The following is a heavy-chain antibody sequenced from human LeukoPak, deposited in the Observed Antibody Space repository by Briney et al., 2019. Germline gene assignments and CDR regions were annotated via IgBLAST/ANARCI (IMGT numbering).Heavy chain of an antibody. V-gene: IGHV1-24*01. CDR1: GDALIQLT. CDR3: ATGIMIPAGFDY. J-gene: IGHJ4*02. Sequence: ASVKVSCKISGDALIQLTIHWVRQAPGEGLERMGRFDPEYGEKVFAQTFQGRVTMTGDTSTNTAYMELSSLRSEDTAVYYCATGIMIPAGFDYWGQGTLVTVSS. D-gene: IGHD3-16*01. CDR2: FDPEYGEK.